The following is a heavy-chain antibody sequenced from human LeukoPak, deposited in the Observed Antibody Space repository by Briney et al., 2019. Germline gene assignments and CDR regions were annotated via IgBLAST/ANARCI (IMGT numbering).Heavy chain of an antibody. CDR1: GGSISSGSYY. J-gene: IGHJ6*03. Sequence: PSETLSLTCTVSGGSISSGSYYWSWIRQPAGKGLEWIGRIYTSGSTNYNPSLKSRVTISVDTSKNQFSLKLSSVTAADTAVYYCARGLGSIWFGELFMYYYYMDVWGKGTTVTISS. V-gene: IGHV4-61*02. D-gene: IGHD3-10*01. CDR3: ARGLGSIWFGELFMYYYYMDV. CDR2: IYTSGST.